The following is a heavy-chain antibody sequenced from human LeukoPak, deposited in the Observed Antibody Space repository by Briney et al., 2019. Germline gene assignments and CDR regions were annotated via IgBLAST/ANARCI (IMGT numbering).Heavy chain of an antibody. J-gene: IGHJ4*02. Sequence: PGRSLRLSCAASGFTFSSYAMSWVRQAPGKGLEWVSAISGIGGSTYYADSVKGRFTISRDNSKNTLYLQMNSLRAEDTAVYYCAKGESGSLKNFDYWGQGTLVTVSS. CDR3: AKGESGSLKNFDY. CDR1: GFTFSSYA. CDR2: ISGIGGST. V-gene: IGHV3-23*01. D-gene: IGHD3-3*01.